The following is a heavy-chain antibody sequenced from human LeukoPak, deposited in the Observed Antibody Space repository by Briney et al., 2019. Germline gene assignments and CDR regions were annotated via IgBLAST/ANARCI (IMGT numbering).Heavy chain of an antibody. D-gene: IGHD1-26*01. CDR1: GFTFISYG. CDR3: AKEGSGSYYGRSYYFDY. Sequence: GGSLRLSCAASGFTFISYGMSWVRQAPGKGLEWVANIKQDGSEKYYVDSVKGRFTISRDNAKNSLYLQMNSLRAEDTAVYYCAKEGSGSYYGRSYYFDYWGQGTLVTVSS. J-gene: IGHJ4*02. CDR2: IKQDGSEK. V-gene: IGHV3-7*03.